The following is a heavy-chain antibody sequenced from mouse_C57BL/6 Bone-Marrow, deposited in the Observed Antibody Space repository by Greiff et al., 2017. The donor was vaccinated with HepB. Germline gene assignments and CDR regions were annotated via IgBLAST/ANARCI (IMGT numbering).Heavy chain of an antibody. CDR2: ISDGGSYT. J-gene: IGHJ2*01. D-gene: IGHD1-1*01. CDR3: ARDYYGSSYD. CDR1: GFTFSNYA. Sequence: EVKLMESGGGLVKPGGSLKLSCAASGFTFSNYAMSWVRQTPEKRLEWVATISDGGSYTYYPDNVKGRFTISRDNAKNNLYLQMSHLKSEDTAKYYCARDYYGSSYDWGQGTTLTVSS. V-gene: IGHV5-4*03.